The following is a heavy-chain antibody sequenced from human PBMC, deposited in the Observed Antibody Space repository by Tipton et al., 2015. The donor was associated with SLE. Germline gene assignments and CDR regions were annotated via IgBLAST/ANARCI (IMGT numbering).Heavy chain of an antibody. V-gene: IGHV4-61*08. CDR2: IYYSGST. D-gene: IGHD5-18*01. Sequence: TLSLTCTVSGGSISSGGYFWSWIRQHPGKGLEWIGYIYYSGSTNYNPSLKSRVTISVDTSNNQFSLKLSSMTAADTAVYYCARLPYSYSNPFDYWGQGTLVTVSS. J-gene: IGHJ4*02. CDR3: ARLPYSYSNPFDY. CDR1: GGSISSGGYF.